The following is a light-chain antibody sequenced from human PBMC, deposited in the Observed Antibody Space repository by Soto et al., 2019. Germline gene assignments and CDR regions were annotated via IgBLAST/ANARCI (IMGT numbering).Light chain of an antibody. V-gene: IGLV2-11*01. J-gene: IGLJ2*01. Sequence: QSGLTQPPSVSRAPGQSVTLSRTRNRSVVGGYNYVSWYQQHPGKAPKLMIYDVSKRPSGVPDRFSGSKSGNTASLTISGLRAEDEADYYCCSYAGSYTLVFGGGTKVTVL. CDR2: DVS. CDR3: CSYAGSYTLV. CDR1: RSVVGGYNY.